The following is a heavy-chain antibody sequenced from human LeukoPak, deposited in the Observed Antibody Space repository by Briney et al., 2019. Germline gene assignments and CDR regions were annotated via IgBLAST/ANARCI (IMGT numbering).Heavy chain of an antibody. D-gene: IGHD3-10*01. CDR2: VIPIFGAA. CDR1: GGTFSSYA. CDR3: ARVGITMVRGANNWFDP. Sequence: SVKVSCKSAGGTFSSYAISWVRQAPGQGLELVGGVIPIFGAANYAQVFQGRVTITADKSTSTAYMELSSLRSEDTAVYYCARVGITMVRGANNWFDPWGQGTLVTVSS. J-gene: IGHJ5*02. V-gene: IGHV1-69*06.